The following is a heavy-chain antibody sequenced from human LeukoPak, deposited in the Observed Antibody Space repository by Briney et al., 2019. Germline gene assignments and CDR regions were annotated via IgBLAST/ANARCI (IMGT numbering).Heavy chain of an antibody. CDR2: IIPIFGTA. CDR1: GYTFTSYY. V-gene: IGHV1-69*06. CDR3: ARAAWGSGYYFDY. J-gene: IGHJ4*02. Sequence: ASVKVSCKASGYTFTSYYMHWVRQAPGQGLEWMGGIIPIFGTANYAQKFQGRVTITADKSTSTAYMELSSLRSEDTAVYYCARAAWGSGYYFDYWGQGTLVTVSS. D-gene: IGHD3-16*01.